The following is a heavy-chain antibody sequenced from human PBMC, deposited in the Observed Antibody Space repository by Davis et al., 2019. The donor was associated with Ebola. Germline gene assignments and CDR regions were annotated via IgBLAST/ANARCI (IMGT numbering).Heavy chain of an antibody. Sequence: ASVKVSCKASGYTFTSYGISWVRQAPGQGLEWMGWISAYNGNTNYAQKLQGRITMTTDTSTSTAYMELRSLRSDDTAVYYCARDLFRERFLEWLSYNWFDPWGQGTLVTVSS. D-gene: IGHD3-3*01. V-gene: IGHV1-18*01. CDR1: GYTFTSYG. CDR3: ARDLFRERFLEWLSYNWFDP. CDR2: ISAYNGNT. J-gene: IGHJ5*02.